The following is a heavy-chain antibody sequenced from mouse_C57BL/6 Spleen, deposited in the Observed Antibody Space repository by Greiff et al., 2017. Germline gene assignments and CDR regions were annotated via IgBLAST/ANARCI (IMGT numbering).Heavy chain of an antibody. CDR1: GFTFSSYG. J-gene: IGHJ1*03. V-gene: IGHV5-6*01. Sequence: DVQLVESGGDLVKPGGSVKLSCAASGFTFSSYGMSWVRQTPDKRLEWVATISSGGSYTSYPDSVKGRFAISTDNAKNTLYLQMSSLKSEDTAMYYCASPWNVEWDGYFDVWGTGTTVTVSS. CDR2: ISSGGSYT. D-gene: IGHD4-1*01. CDR3: ASPWNVEWDGYFDV.